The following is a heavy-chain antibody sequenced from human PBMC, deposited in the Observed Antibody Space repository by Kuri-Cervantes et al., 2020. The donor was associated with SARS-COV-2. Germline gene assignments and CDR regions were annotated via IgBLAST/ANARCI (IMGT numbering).Heavy chain of an antibody. J-gene: IGHJ3*02. D-gene: IGHD3-10*01. Sequence: SVKVSCKASGYTFTSYDISWVRQAHGQGLEWMGGIIPIFGTANYAQKFQGRVTITTDESTSTAYMELSSLRSEDTAVYYCARSRFGDYLDAFDIWGQGTMVTVSS. CDR1: GYTFTSYD. V-gene: IGHV1-69*05. CDR2: IIPIFGTA. CDR3: ARSRFGDYLDAFDI.